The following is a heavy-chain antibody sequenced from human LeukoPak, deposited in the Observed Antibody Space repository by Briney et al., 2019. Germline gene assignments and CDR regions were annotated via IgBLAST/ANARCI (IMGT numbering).Heavy chain of an antibody. J-gene: IGHJ4*02. CDR2: ISTVSKYI. D-gene: IGHD5-24*01. V-gene: IGHV3-21*01. Sequence: GGSLRLSCAASGFTFSSYNMNWVRQAPGMGLERVSSISTVSKYIYYVDSVKGRFTISRDNAKNSLYLQMNSLRAEDTAVYYCARVFDGYYYDCWGQGTLVTVSS. CDR3: ARVFDGYYYDC. CDR1: GFTFSSYN.